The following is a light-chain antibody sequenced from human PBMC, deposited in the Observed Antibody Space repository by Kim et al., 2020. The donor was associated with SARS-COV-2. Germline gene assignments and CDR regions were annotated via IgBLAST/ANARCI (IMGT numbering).Light chain of an antibody. V-gene: IGKV1-16*02. J-gene: IGKJ4*01. CDR3: QQYDLYPLT. Sequence: DIQMTQSPSSLSASVGDRVTITCRASQGIGNYLAWIQQKPGKAPKSLIYAAFSLQSGVPSKFSGSGSGTFFTLTISSLQPEDCATYYCQQYDLYPLTFGGGTKVDIK. CDR2: AAF. CDR1: QGIGNY.